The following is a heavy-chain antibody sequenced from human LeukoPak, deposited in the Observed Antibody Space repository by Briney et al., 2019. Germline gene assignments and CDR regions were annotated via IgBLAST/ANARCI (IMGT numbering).Heavy chain of an antibody. CDR1: GGSVSSGGYY. J-gene: IGHJ4*02. Sequence: ASETLSLTCTVSGGSVSSGGYYWSWIRQHPGKGLEWIGYIYYSGSTYYNPSLKSRVTISVDTSKNQFSLRLSSVTAADTAVYYCARAGSSGYWFDYWGQGTPVTVSS. D-gene: IGHD3-22*01. CDR3: ARAGSSGYWFDY. V-gene: IGHV4-31*03. CDR2: IYYSGST.